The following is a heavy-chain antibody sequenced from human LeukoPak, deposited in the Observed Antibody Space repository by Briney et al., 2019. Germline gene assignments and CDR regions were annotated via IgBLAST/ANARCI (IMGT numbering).Heavy chain of an antibody. CDR2: ISWNSGSI. CDR1: GFTFDGYA. J-gene: IGHJ4*02. CDR3: AKDIDYDILTGYIDY. V-gene: IGHV3-9*03. D-gene: IGHD3-9*01. Sequence: GGSLRLSCAASGFTFDGYAMHWVRQAPGKGLEWVSGISWNSGSIGYADSVKGRFTISRDNAKNSLYLQMNSLRAEDMALYYCAKDIDYDILTGYIDYWGRGTLVTVSS.